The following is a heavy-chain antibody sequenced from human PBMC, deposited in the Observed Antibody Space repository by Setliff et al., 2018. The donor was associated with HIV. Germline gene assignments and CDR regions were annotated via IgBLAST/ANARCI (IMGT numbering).Heavy chain of an antibody. Sequence: TSETLSLTCAVSGVSVNNDDDYWGWIRQPPGKGLEWIGYIFGSGITYYNPSLKSRLRISIDTSANQFSVELSSVTAADTALYFCARVPNWGEAPFAFDVWGLGTMVTVSS. D-gene: IGHD7-27*01. CDR1: GVSVNNDDDY. J-gene: IGHJ3*01. CDR3: ARVPNWGEAPFAFDV. CDR2: IFGSGIT. V-gene: IGHV4-31*11.